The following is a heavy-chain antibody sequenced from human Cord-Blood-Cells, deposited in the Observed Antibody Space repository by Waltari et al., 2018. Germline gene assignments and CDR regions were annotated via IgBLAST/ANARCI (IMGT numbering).Heavy chain of an antibody. CDR1: GYSISSGYY. D-gene: IGHD5-18*01. V-gene: IGHV4-38-2*02. J-gene: IGHJ4*02. Sequence: QVQLQESGPGLVKPSETLSLTCTVSGYSISSGYYWGWIRQPPGKGLEWIGSIYHSGSTYYNPSLKSRVTISVDTSKNQFSLKRSSVTAADTAVYYCARVAVQLSHFDYWGQGTLVTVSS. CDR2: IYHSGST. CDR3: ARVAVQLSHFDY.